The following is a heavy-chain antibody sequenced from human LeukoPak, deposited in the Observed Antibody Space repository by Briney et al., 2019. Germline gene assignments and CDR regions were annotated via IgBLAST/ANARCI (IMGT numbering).Heavy chain of an antibody. V-gene: IGHV3-30*03. CDR3: ARDNDRGCILDY. CDR2: ITRDGSNT. Sequence: GGSLRLSCAASKFTFSTYSMHWVRQAPGKGLEWVALITRDGSNTYYTDSVKGRFTISRNNSKNTLYLQMNSLRAEDTAVYYCARDNDRGCILDYWGQGTLVTVSS. D-gene: IGHD6-19*01. CDR1: KFTFSTYS. J-gene: IGHJ4*02.